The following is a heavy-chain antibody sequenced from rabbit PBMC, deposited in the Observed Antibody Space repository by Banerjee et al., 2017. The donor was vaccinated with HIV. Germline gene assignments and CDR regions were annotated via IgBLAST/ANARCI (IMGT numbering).Heavy chain of an antibody. J-gene: IGHJ4*01. CDR3: ARNAGYANGGDGYFKL. V-gene: IGHV1S45*01. CDR2: IYTGSNSDT. CDR1: GFSFSNGYY. D-gene: IGHD6-1*01. Sequence: QEQLEESGGDLVKPEGSLTLTCTASGFSFSNGYYMCWFRQAPGKGLEWIGCIYTGSNSDTYYASWAKGRFTISNASSTTVTLQVTSLTVADTATYFCARNAGYANGGDGYFKLWGPGTLVTVS.